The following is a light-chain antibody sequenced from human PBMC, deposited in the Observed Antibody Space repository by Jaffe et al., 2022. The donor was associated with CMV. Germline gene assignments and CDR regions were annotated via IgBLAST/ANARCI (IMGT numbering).Light chain of an antibody. CDR1: KLGDKY. CDR2: QDT. Sequence: SYELTQPPSVSVSPGQTASITCSGDKLGDKYACWYQQRPGQSPLLVIYQDTKRPSGIPERFSGSNSGNTATLTISGTQAMDEADYYCQVWDSSTAVFGGGTKLTVL. CDR3: QVWDSSTAV. V-gene: IGLV3-1*01. J-gene: IGLJ3*02.